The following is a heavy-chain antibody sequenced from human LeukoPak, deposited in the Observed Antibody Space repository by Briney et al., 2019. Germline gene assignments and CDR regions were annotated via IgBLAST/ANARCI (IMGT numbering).Heavy chain of an antibody. CDR3: AKDLHYGSADY. J-gene: IGHJ4*02. CDR1: AFTFRSYW. D-gene: IGHD3-10*01. Sequence: GGSLRLSCKASAFTFRSYWMHWVRQDPGKGLVWVSFINPDGSTTNYADSVKGRFTISRDNAKNALYLQMNSLRAEDTAVYYCAKDLHYGSADYWGQGTLVTVSS. V-gene: IGHV3-74*01. CDR2: INPDGSTT.